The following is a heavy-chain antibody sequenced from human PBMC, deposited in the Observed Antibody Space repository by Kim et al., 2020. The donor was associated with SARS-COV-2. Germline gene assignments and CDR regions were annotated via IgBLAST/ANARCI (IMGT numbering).Heavy chain of an antibody. CDR3: ARDLNTYYYDSSGPYGMDV. J-gene: IGHJ6*02. CDR2: ISSSSSYI. D-gene: IGHD3-22*01. CDR1: GFTFSSYS. V-gene: IGHV3-21*01. Sequence: GGYLRLSCAASGFTFSSYSMNWVRQAPGKGLEWVSSISSSSSYIYYADSVKGRFTISRDNAKNSLYLQMNSLRAEDTAVYYCARDLNTYYYDSSGPYGMDVWGQGTTVTVSS.